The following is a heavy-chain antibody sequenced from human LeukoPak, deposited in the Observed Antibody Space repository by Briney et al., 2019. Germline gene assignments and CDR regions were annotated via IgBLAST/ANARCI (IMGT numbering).Heavy chain of an antibody. CDR3: AREYDSSWPS. D-gene: IGHD3-22*01. Sequence: GGSLRLSCAASGFNFRTYAMSWVRQAPGKGLEWVSAISDNSARTYYADSVKGRFTISRDNSKNTLFVQMNSLRAEDTAVYYCAREYDSSWPSWGQGTLVTVSS. V-gene: IGHV3-23*01. CDR2: ISDNSART. J-gene: IGHJ5*02. CDR1: GFNFRTYA.